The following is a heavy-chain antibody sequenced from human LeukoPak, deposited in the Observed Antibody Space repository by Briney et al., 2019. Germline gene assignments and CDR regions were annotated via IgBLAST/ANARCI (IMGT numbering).Heavy chain of an antibody. CDR3: AREKRGSYARGFAP. CDR2: IKLDGSEK. J-gene: IGHJ5*02. Sequence: PGGSLRLSCAASGFSLSNYWISWVRQAPGKGLEWVANIKLDGSEKYYVNSVKGQFTIPRDNAKNSLNLQMNSLRAEDTAVYYWAREKRGSYARGFAPWGKGPLVTVSS. D-gene: IGHD1-26*01. CDR1: GFSLSNYW. V-gene: IGHV3-7*01.